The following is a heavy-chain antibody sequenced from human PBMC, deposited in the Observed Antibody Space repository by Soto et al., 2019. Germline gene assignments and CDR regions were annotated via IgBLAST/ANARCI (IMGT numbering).Heavy chain of an antibody. CDR1: GGTFSSYA. CDR2: IIPIFGTA. Sequence: QVQLVQSGAEVKKPGSSVKVSCKASGGTFSSYAISWVRQAPGQGLEWMGEIIPIFGTANYAQKFKGRVTITADESTSTAYMELSSLRSEDTAVYYCATYCTNGVCYSHYYYGMDVWGQGTTVTVSS. CDR3: ATYCTNGVCYSHYYYGMDV. D-gene: IGHD2-8*01. J-gene: IGHJ6*02. V-gene: IGHV1-69*01.